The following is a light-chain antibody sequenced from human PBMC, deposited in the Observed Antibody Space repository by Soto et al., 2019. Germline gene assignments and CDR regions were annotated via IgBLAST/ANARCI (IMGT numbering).Light chain of an antibody. J-gene: IGKJ1*01. Sequence: DIQMTQSTSTLSASVGDRVTITCRASQSISSWLAWYQQKPGTAPKLLIYKASTSQSGVPSRFSGSGSGTEFTLTISSLQPDDSATYYCQQYRDNWTFGQGTKVEIK. CDR1: QSISSW. CDR2: KAS. V-gene: IGKV1-5*03. CDR3: QQYRDNWT.